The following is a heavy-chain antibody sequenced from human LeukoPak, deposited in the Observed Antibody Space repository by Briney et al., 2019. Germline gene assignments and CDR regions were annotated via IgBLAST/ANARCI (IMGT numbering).Heavy chain of an antibody. CDR2: IYYSGST. J-gene: IGHJ4*02. CDR1: GGSISGYY. Sequence: PSETLSLTCTVSGGSISGYYWTWIRQPPGKGLEWIGYIYYSGSTNYNPSLKSRVTISVDTSKNQFSLKLSSVTAADTAVYYCARSLDYGDYDYWGQGTLVTVSS. D-gene: IGHD4-17*01. CDR3: ARSLDYGDYDY. V-gene: IGHV4-59*08.